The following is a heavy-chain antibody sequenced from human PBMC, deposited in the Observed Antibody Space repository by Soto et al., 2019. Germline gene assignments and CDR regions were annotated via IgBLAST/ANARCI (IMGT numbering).Heavy chain of an antibody. J-gene: IGHJ4*02. D-gene: IGHD3-3*01. CDR2: IYHSGST. V-gene: IGHV4-30-2*01. CDR3: DRQGDRSGYPFDY. Sequence: QLQLQESGSGLVKPSQTLSLTCAVSGGSISSGGYSWSWIRQPPGKGLEWIGYIYHSGSTYYNPSLKSRVTISVDRSKNQFSLKLSSVTDADTAVYYCDRQGDRSGYPFDYWGQGTLVTVSS. CDR1: GGSISSGGYS.